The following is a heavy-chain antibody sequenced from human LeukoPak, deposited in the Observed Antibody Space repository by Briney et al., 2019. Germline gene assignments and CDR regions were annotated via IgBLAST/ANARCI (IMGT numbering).Heavy chain of an antibody. CDR1: GFTFSSYG. CDR3: AKDRGSACDY. J-gene: IGHJ4*02. Sequence: GGSLRLSFAASGFTFSSYGMHWVRQAPGKGLEWVAFIRYDGSNKYNADSVKGRFTVSRDNSKNTLYLQMNSLRAEDTAVYYCAKDRGSACDYWGQGTLVTVSS. D-gene: IGHD1-26*01. V-gene: IGHV3-30*02. CDR2: IRYDGSNK.